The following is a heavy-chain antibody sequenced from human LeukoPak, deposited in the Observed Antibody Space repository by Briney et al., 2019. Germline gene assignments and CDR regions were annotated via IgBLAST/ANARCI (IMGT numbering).Heavy chain of an antibody. CDR2: IRSSGSTI. CDR1: GFTFSSYA. D-gene: IGHD1-1*01. J-gene: IGHJ6*03. CDR3: ARDFAGTGYNWNDGPRVKYYYYYYMDV. Sequence: PGGSLRLSCAASGFTFSSYAMSWVRQAPGKGLEWVSYIRSSGSTIYYADSVKGRFTISRDNAKNSLYLQMNSLRAEDTAVYYCARDFAGTGYNWNDGPRVKYYYYYYMDVWGKGTTVTVSS. V-gene: IGHV3-48*04.